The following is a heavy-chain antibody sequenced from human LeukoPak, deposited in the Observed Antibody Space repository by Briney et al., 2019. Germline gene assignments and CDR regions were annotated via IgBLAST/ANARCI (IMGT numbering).Heavy chain of an antibody. D-gene: IGHD5-18*01. Sequence: GESLKISCKGSGYSFTTYWIGWVRQMPGKGLEWIGIIYPGDSDTRYSPSFQGQVTISADKSISTAYLQWSSLKASDTAMYYCARLKSLQYNYGYAALDYWGQGTLVTVSS. CDR3: ARLKSLQYNYGYAALDY. J-gene: IGHJ4*02. V-gene: IGHV5-51*01. CDR1: GYSFTTYW. CDR2: IYPGDSDT.